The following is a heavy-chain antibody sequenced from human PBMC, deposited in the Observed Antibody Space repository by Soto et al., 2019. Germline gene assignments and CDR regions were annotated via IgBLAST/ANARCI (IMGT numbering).Heavy chain of an antibody. Sequence: GGSLRLSCAASGFTFSSYSMNWVRQAPGKGLEWVSSISSSSSYIYYADSVKGRFTISRDNAKNSLYLQMNSLRAEDTAVYYCARDYDFWGGYYSACFDYWGQGTLVTVSS. CDR2: ISSSSSYI. CDR3: ARDYDFWGGYYSACFDY. D-gene: IGHD3-3*01. CDR1: GFTFSSYS. J-gene: IGHJ4*02. V-gene: IGHV3-21*01.